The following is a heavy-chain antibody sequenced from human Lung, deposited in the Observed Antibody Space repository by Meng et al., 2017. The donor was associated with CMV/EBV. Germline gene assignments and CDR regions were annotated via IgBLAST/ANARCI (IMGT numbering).Heavy chain of an antibody. CDR2: ISSSYAV. V-gene: IGHV3-69-1*01. D-gene: IGHD6-19*01. CDR1: GFRFSDYY. J-gene: IGHJ6*02. CDR3: ARVLLEVRGWYYQGMDV. Sequence: GESLKISCAASGFRFSDYYMTWIRQAPGKGLEWVSYISSSYAVDYADSLKGRFTISRDNAKNSLYLQMNSLRVEDTAVYYCARVLLEVRGWYYQGMDVWGQGTXVNVSS.